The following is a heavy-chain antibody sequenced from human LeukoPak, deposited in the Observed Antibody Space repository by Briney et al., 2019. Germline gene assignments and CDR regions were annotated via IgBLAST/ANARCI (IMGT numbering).Heavy chain of an antibody. V-gene: IGHV3-30*18. CDR2: ISYDGNNK. CDR3: AKEIYVWGSSIFDY. D-gene: IGHD3-16*01. J-gene: IGHJ4*02. CDR1: GFTFGAYA. Sequence: GGSLRLSCAASGFTFGAYAMHWVRQAPGKGLEWVAVISYDGNNKYYADSVKGRVTISRDNSENTLYLQMNSLKAEDTAVYYCAKEIYVWGSSIFDYWGQGTLVTVSS.